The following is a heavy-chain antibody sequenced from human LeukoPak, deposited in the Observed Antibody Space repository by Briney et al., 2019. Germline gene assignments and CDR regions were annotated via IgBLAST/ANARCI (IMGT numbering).Heavy chain of an antibody. CDR3: ARGEYSSRSFDP. D-gene: IGHD6-13*01. Sequence: SETLSLTCAVYGGSFSGYYWSWIRQPPGKGLEWIGEINHSGSTNYNPSLKSRVTISVDTSKNQFSLKLSSVTAADTAVYYCARGEYSSRSFDPWGQGTLVTVSS. CDR1: GGSFSGYY. V-gene: IGHV4-34*01. J-gene: IGHJ5*02. CDR2: INHSGST.